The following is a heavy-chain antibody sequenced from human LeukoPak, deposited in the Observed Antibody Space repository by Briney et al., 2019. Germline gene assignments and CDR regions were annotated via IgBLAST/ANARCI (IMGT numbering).Heavy chain of an antibody. CDR3: ASGGTYSYGSLTYRHFDY. V-gene: IGHV3-30*01. Sequence: PGGPLRLSCAASGFTFSYYAMHWVRQAPGKGLEWVAVRSSDASHEYYADSVKGRLTISRDNSENTLFLQMDGLRSEDTAVFFCASGGTYSYGSLTYRHFDYWGQGTLVTVSS. D-gene: IGHD3-10*01. J-gene: IGHJ4*02. CDR2: RSSDASHE. CDR1: GFTFSYYA.